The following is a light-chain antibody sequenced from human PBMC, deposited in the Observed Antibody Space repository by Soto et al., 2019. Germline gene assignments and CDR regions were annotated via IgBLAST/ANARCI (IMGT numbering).Light chain of an antibody. CDR1: QSISSW. V-gene: IGKV1-5*03. CDR3: QQYNSYSAYT. Sequence: DIQMTQSPSTLSASVGDRVTITCRASQSISSWLAWYQQKPGKAPKLLIYTASSLESGVPSRFSGSGSGTEFTLIISRLQPDDFATYYCQQYNSYSAYTFGQGTKLEIK. CDR2: TAS. J-gene: IGKJ2*01.